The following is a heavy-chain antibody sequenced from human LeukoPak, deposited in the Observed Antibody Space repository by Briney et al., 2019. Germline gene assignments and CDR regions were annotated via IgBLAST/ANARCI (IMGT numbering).Heavy chain of an antibody. Sequence: SETLSLTCTVSGGSISSSSYYWGWIRQPPGKGLEWIGSIYYSGSTYYNPSLKSRVTISVDTSKNQFSLKLSSVTAADTAVYYCASFPSAIAVDYIDYWGQGTLVTVSS. V-gene: IGHV4-39*01. D-gene: IGHD6-19*01. CDR1: GGSISSSSYY. CDR2: IYYSGST. J-gene: IGHJ4*02. CDR3: ASFPSAIAVDYIDY.